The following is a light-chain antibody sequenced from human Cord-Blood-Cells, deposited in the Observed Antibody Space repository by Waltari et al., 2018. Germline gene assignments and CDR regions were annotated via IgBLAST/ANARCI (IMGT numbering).Light chain of an antibody. CDR3: QQYNYWPPYT. CDR1: QSVSSN. CDR2: GAS. Sequence: EIVMTQSPATLSVSPGERATLSCRASQSVSSNLAWYQQKPGQAPRLLIYGASTRATGIPARFSSSGSGTEFTLTISSLQSDDVADYYCQQYNYWPPYTFGQGTKLEIK. J-gene: IGKJ2*01. V-gene: IGKV3-15*01.